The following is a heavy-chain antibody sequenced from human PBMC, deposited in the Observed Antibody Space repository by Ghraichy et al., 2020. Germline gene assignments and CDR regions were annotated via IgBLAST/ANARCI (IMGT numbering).Heavy chain of an antibody. J-gene: IGHJ3*02. Sequence: GGSLRLSCAASGFTFSTYWIHWVRQAPGKGLVWVSRINSDGSESIYADSVKGRFTTSRDNAKSTLYLQMSNLRAEDTAVYYCARGGVHHAFDIWGQGTMVTVSS. CDR2: INSDGSES. V-gene: IGHV3-74*01. CDR3: ARGGVHHAFDI. D-gene: IGHD1-1*01. CDR1: GFTFSTYW.